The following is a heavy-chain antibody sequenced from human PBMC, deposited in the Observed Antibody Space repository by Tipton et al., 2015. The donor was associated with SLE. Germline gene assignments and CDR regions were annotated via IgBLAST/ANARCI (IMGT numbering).Heavy chain of an antibody. CDR3: AREVVVVVPASYYYYMDV. CDR2: IYHSGST. V-gene: IGHV4-38-2*02. CDR1: GYSISSGYY. J-gene: IGHJ6*03. D-gene: IGHD2-2*01. Sequence: TLSLTCTVSGYSISSGYYWGWIRQPPGKGLEWIGSIYHSGSTYYNPSLKSRVTISVDTSKNQFSLELSSVTAADTAVYYCAREVVVVVPASYYYYMDVWGKGTTVTVSS.